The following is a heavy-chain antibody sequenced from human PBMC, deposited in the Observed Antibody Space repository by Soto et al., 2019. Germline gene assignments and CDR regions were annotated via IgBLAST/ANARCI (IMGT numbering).Heavy chain of an antibody. D-gene: IGHD3-10*01. Sequence: GESLKISCKGSGYSFTSYWIGWVRQMPGKGLEWMGIIYPGDSDTGYSPSFQGQVTISADKSISTAYLQWSSLKASDTAMYYCATNYPLWFGLLGYRGPGTLVPLSP. CDR3: ATNYPLWFGLLGY. CDR2: IYPGDSDT. CDR1: GYSFTSYW. J-gene: IGHJ4*02. V-gene: IGHV5-51*01.